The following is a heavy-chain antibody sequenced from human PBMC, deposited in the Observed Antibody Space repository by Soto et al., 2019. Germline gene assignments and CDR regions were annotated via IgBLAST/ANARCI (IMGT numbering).Heavy chain of an antibody. Sequence: QVQLVQSGAEVKKPGASVKVSCKASGYTFTSDDINWVRQATGQGLEWMGWMNPNTGDTGYAQKFQDNVTMTRSTSISTAYMDLSSLRSEDTAVYYCARNHYDSRGEMGFDYWGQGTPVTVSS. CDR3: ARNHYDSRGEMGFDY. CDR2: MNPNTGDT. D-gene: IGHD3-22*01. V-gene: IGHV1-8*01. J-gene: IGHJ4*02. CDR1: GYTFTSDD.